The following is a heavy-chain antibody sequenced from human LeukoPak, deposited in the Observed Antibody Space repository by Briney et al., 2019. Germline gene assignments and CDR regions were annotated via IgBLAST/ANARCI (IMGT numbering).Heavy chain of an antibody. D-gene: IGHD6-13*01. CDR2: ISGTGGST. CDR1: GFTFRSYV. Sequence: PGGSLRLSCAASGFTFRSYVMSWVRQAPGKGLEWVSDISGTGGSTYYADSVKGRFTSSRDNSKNTLYLQMNSLKVEDTAVYYCAKGVSSSWRGYFDYWGQGTLVTVSS. J-gene: IGHJ4*02. CDR3: AKGVSSSWRGYFDY. V-gene: IGHV3-23*01.